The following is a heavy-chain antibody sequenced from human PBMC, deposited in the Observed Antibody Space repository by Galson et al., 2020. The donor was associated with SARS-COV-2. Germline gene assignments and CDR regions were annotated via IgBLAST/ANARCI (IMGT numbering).Heavy chain of an antibody. D-gene: IGHD3-9*01. V-gene: IGHV4-59*01. CDR3: ARDSGWLAHDALDF. CDR2: FSYTGTS. CDR1: GDSMSSSY. Sequence: ETSETLSLTCTVSGDSMSSSYWTWIRQPPGKRLEWIGYFSYTGTSYYNPSLESRVTISGDMSKSQFSLRLSSVTAADTAAYYCARDSGWLAHDALDFWGQGIRVTVSS. J-gene: IGHJ3*01.